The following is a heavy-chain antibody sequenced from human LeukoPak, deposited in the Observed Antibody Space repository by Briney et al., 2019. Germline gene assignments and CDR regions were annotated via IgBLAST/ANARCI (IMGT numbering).Heavy chain of an antibody. CDR3: ARAVRDGYNPPLFDY. D-gene: IGHD5-24*01. Sequence: GASVKVSCKASGYTFASYYMHWVRQAPGQGLEWMGIINPSGGSTSYAQKFQGRVTMTRDTSTSTVYMELSSLRSEDTAVYYCARAVRDGYNPPLFDYWGQGTLVTVSS. J-gene: IGHJ4*02. CDR1: GYTFASYY. CDR2: INPSGGST. V-gene: IGHV1-46*01.